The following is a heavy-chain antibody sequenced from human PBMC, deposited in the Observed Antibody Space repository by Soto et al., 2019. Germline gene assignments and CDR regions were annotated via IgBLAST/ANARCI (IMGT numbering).Heavy chain of an antibody. CDR3: ARGAAGSYYFDY. J-gene: IGHJ4*02. CDR2: ISSSSSYI. D-gene: IGHD6-25*01. V-gene: IGHV3-21*01. Sequence: EVQLVESGGGLVKPGGSLRLSCAASGFTFSSYSMNWVRQAPGKGLEWVSSISSSSSYIYYADSVKGRFTISRDNAKNSLYLQMNSLRAEDTAVYYCARGAAGSYYFDYWGQGTLVTVSS. CDR1: GFTFSSYS.